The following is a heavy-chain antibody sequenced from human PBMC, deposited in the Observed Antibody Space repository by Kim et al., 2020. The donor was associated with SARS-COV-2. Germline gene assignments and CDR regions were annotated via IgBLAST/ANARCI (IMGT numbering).Heavy chain of an antibody. CDR3: ARFSPIVVVPAAHGYAFDI. Sequence: SETLSLTCAVYGGSFSGYYWSWIRQPPGKGLEWIGEINHSGSTNYNPSLKSRVTISVDTSKNQFSLKLSSVTAADTAVYYCARFSPIVVVPAAHGYAFDIWGQGTMVTGSS. CDR1: GGSFSGYY. D-gene: IGHD2-2*01. CDR2: INHSGST. J-gene: IGHJ3*02. V-gene: IGHV4-34*01.